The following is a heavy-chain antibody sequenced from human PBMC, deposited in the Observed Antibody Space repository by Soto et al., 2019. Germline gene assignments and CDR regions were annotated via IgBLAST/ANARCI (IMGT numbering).Heavy chain of an antibody. CDR2: ISGSGGST. J-gene: IGHJ6*03. V-gene: IGHV3-23*01. CDR1: GFTFSSYA. CDR3: TTDSPRWYDFWSGPLYYYYMDV. D-gene: IGHD3-3*01. Sequence: GGSLRLSCAASGFTFSSYAMSWVRQAPGKGLEWVSAISGSGGSTYYADSVKGRFTISRDNSKNTLYLQMNSLRAEDTAVYYCTTDSPRWYDFWSGPLYYYYMDVWGKGTTVTVSS.